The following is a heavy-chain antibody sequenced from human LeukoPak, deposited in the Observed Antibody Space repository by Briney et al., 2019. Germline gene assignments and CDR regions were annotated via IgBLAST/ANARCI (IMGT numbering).Heavy chain of an antibody. D-gene: IGHD2-15*01. Sequence: GGSLRLSCEASGIMFKNYWMSWVRQAPGKGLEWVANIKEDGSEKNYVDSVEGRFTISRGNARNSLYLQMNSLRAEDTAVYYCARRGWQFDSWGQGTLVAVSS. CDR3: ARRGWQFDS. CDR1: GIMFKNYW. J-gene: IGHJ4*02. CDR2: IKEDGSEK. V-gene: IGHV3-7*01.